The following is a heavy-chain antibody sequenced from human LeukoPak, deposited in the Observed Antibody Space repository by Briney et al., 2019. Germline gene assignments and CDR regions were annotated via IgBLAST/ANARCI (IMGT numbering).Heavy chain of an antibody. V-gene: IGHV1-2*02. CDR2: INANSGGT. J-gene: IGHJ6*02. D-gene: IGHD2-2*01. CDR3: VRDHCTSNDCYEEQYYGLGV. CDR1: GYTFIAYY. Sequence: GASVKVSCKASGYTFIAYYIQWVRQTPGQGLEWMGWINANSGGTNYAQKFQGRVSMTRDTSIGTAYLEMSRLRSDDTAVYYCVRDHCTSNDCYEEQYYGLGVWGQGTTVTVSS.